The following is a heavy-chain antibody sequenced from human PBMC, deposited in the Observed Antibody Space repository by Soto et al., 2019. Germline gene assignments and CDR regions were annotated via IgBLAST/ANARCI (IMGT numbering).Heavy chain of an antibody. D-gene: IGHD2-21*02. CDR1: GFTFSSYA. CDR3: AKADNCGGDCYLDY. V-gene: IGHV3-23*01. Sequence: GGSLRLSCAASGFTFSSYAMSWVRQAPGKGLEWVSAISGSGGSTYYADSVKGRFTISRDNSKNTLYLQMNSLRAEDTAVYYCAKADNCGGDCYLDYWGQGTLVTVSS. CDR2: ISGSGGST. J-gene: IGHJ4*02.